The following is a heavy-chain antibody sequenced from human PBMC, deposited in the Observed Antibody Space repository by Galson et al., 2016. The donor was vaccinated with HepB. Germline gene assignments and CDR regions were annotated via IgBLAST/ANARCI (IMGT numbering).Heavy chain of an antibody. Sequence: SLRLSCAASGFTFSRYWMRWVRQVPGKGLVWVSRINSDGSSRNYADSVKGRFTISRDSAASTLYLQMNSLRVEDTALYYCAVSMGGAFDWYDYLDYWGQETLVAVTS. V-gene: IGHV3-74*01. CDR2: INSDGSSR. CDR1: GFTFSRYW. D-gene: IGHD3-9*01. J-gene: IGHJ4*02. CDR3: AVSMGGAFDWYDYLDY.